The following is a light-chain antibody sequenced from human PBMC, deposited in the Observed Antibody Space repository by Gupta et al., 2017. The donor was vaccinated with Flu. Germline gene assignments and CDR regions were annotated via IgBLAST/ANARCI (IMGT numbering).Light chain of an antibody. CDR1: EDISNY. Sequence: DIQMTQSPSSLSASVGDRVTITCQASEDISNYLNWYQQKLGRAPKLLIYDASNLETGVPSRFSGSGSGTHFTYTVSSLQPEDVATYYCQQYDNIPLTFGGGTKVEIK. V-gene: IGKV1-33*01. CDR3: QQYDNIPLT. J-gene: IGKJ4*01. CDR2: DAS.